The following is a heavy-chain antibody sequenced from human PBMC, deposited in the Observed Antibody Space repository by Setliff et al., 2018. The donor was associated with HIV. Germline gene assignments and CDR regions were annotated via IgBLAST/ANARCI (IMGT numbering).Heavy chain of an antibody. J-gene: IGHJ4*02. D-gene: IGHD5-12*01. V-gene: IGHV4-61*09. Sequence: SETLSLTCSVSGGSVNSGNYHWAWIRQPAGKGLEWIGHIYTSGSPHYKSSLTSRLTISLDTSRNQFSLKLTSVTAADSAIYYCARQVSIPGVAITPVDYWGQGALVTSPQ. CDR1: GGSVNSGNYH. CDR2: IYTSGSP. CDR3: ARQVSIPGVAITPVDY.